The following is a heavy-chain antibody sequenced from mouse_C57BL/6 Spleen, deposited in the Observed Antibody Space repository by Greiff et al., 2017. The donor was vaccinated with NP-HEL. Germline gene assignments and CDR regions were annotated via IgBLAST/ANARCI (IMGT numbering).Heavy chain of an antibody. Sequence: VQLQQPGAELVMPGASVKLSCKASGYTFTSYWMHWVKQRPGQGLEWIGEIDPSDSYTNYTQKFKGKSTLTVDKASSTAYMQLSSLTSEDSSVYYCARFSIYYGNYPDYWGQGTTLTVSS. CDR2: IDPSDSYT. CDR3: ARFSIYYGNYPDY. CDR1: GYTFTSYW. V-gene: IGHV1-69*01. D-gene: IGHD2-1*01. J-gene: IGHJ2*01.